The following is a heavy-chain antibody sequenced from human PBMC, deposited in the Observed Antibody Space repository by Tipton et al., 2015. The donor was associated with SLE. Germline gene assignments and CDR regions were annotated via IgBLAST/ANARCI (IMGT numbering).Heavy chain of an antibody. CDR3: ARQRDLDAFDI. Sequence: TLSLTCTVSGASFSGYYWSWIRQPPGKGLEWIGYLSDIGRTNYKSPLRSRVTISVDTSRNLLSLKVTSVTAADTAVYYCARQRDLDAFDIWGQGTMVIVSS. J-gene: IGHJ3*02. CDR2: LSDIGRT. CDR1: GASFSGYY. V-gene: IGHV4-59*08.